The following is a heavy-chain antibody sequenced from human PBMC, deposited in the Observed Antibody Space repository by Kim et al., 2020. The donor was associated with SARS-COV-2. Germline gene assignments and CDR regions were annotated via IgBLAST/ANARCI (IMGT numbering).Heavy chain of an antibody. V-gene: IGHV1-69*13. CDR3: ASSMELRMGFDI. D-gene: IGHD1-7*01. CDR2: IIPIFGTA. CDR1: GGTFSSYA. Sequence: SVKVSCKASGGTFSSYAISWVRQAPGQGLEWMGGIIPIFGTANYAQKFQGRVTITADESTSTAYMELSSLRSEDTAVYYCASSMELRMGFDIWGQGTMVTVSS. J-gene: IGHJ3*02.